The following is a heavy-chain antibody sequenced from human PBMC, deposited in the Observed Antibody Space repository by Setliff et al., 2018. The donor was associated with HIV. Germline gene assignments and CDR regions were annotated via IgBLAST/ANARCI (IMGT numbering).Heavy chain of an antibody. J-gene: IGHJ5*02. Sequence: LTCAVYGGSLSGHYWTWIRQPPGEGLEWIGEINHSGKTNYNPSLKSRVTISVDTSKDQFSLKLSSVTAADTAVYYCARHGLLWFGAGYNWFDPWGQGTLVTVSS. CDR1: GGSLSGHY. CDR3: ARHGLLWFGAGYNWFDP. V-gene: IGHV4-34*01. CDR2: INHSGKT. D-gene: IGHD3-10*01.